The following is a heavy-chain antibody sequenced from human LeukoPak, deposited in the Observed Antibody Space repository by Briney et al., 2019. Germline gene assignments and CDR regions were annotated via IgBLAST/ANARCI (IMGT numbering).Heavy chain of an antibody. V-gene: IGHV3-48*03. CDR2: ISSSGTTI. J-gene: IGHJ5*02. Sequence: PGGSLRLSCAASGFRFSTYEMNWVRQAPGKGLEWVSYISSSGTTIFYADSVKGRFTISRDNAKNSLFLQMNSLRVEDTAFYYCVRSFGFDPWGQGTLVTVSS. CDR3: VRSFGFDP. CDR1: GFRFSTYE.